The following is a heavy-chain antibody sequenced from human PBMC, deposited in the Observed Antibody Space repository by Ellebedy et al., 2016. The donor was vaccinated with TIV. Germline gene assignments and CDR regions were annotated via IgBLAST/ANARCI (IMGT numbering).Heavy chain of an antibody. Sequence: MPSETLSLTCTVSGGSIGSYHWSWIRQPPGKGLEWIGYIHYSGSTNYNPSLKSRVTISVDTSKNQFSLKLRSVTAADTAVYYCARGGGYNDYWGQGTLVTVSS. V-gene: IGHV4-59*01. CDR2: IHYSGST. CDR3: ARGGGYNDY. D-gene: IGHD5-24*01. CDR1: GGSIGSYH. J-gene: IGHJ4*02.